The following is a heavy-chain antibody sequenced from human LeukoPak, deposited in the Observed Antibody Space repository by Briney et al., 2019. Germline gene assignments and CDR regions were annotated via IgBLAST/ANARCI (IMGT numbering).Heavy chain of an antibody. V-gene: IGHV4-59*06. Sequence: SETLSLTCTVSGGSISSYYWSWIRQPPGKGLEWIGYIYYSGSTYYNPSLKSRVAISVDTSKNQFSLKLSSVTAADTAVYYCARDRRDYYYGMDVWGQGTTVTVSS. CDR2: IYYSGST. D-gene: IGHD5-24*01. CDR3: ARDRRDYYYGMDV. J-gene: IGHJ6*02. CDR1: GGSISSYY.